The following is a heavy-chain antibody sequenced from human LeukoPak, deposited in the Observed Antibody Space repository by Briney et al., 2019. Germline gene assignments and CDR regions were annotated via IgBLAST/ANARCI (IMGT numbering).Heavy chain of an antibody. CDR2: IKQDGSEK. J-gene: IGHJ5*02. V-gene: IGHV3-7*01. CDR1: GFTFSSYW. CDR3: ARLILTRFTIAVAVHNWFDP. Sequence: GGSLRLSCAASGFTFSSYWMSWVRQAPGKGLEWVASIKQDGSEKYYVDSVKGRFTISRDNAKNSLYLQMNSLRAEDTAVYYCARLILTRFTIAVAVHNWFDPWGQGTLVTVSS. D-gene: IGHD6-19*01.